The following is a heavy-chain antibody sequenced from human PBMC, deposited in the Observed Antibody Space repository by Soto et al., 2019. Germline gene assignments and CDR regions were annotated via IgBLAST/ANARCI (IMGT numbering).Heavy chain of an antibody. D-gene: IGHD2-8*02. J-gene: IGHJ4*02. V-gene: IGHV3-21*01. CDR2: IGRSDK. CDR1: GFAFNVYT. CDR3: ARVSSTGGFQYYFDH. Sequence: EVQLVESGGGLVKPGGSLRLSCAASGFAFNVYTMNWVRQAPGKGLEWVSSIGRSDKYYADSVRGRFTISRDNAKNSVYLQMDSLRAEDTAVYFCARVSSTGGFQYYFDHWGQGALVTVSS.